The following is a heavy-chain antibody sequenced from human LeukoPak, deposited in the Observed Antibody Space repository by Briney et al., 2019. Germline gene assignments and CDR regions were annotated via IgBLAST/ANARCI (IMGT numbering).Heavy chain of an antibody. CDR1: VGSFSVYY. D-gene: IGHD6-19*01. CDR3: ARGQVGRAGTFRIWAYFDH. V-gene: IGHV4-34*01. Sequence: PSETLSLTCAVYVGSFSVYYWSWIRHPPGKGLEWIGEINHSGSTNYNPSLKSRVTISVDTSKNQFSLKLSSVTAADTAVYYCARGQVGRAGTFRIWAYFDHWGQGTLVIVSS. CDR2: INHSGST. J-gene: IGHJ4*02.